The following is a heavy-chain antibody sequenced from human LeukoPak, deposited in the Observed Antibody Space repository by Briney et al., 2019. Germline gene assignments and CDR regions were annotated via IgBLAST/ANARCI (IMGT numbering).Heavy chain of an antibody. CDR3: AKGYWSGYSFDNWFDP. D-gene: IGHD3-3*01. CDR2: IRYDGSNK. J-gene: IGHJ5*02. CDR1: GFTFSDYG. V-gene: IGHV3-30*02. Sequence: GGSLRLSCAASGFTFSDYGMHWVRQAPGKGLEWVAFIRYDGSNKYYADSAKGRFTISRDNSKNTLYLQMNTLRAEDTAVYFCAKGYWSGYSFDNWFDPWGQGTLVTVSS.